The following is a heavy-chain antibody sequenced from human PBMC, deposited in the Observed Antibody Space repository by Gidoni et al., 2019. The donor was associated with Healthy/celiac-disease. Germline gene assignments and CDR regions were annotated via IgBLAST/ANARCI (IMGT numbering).Heavy chain of an antibody. J-gene: IGHJ6*02. V-gene: IGHV4-34*01. Sequence: QVQLQQWGAGLLKPSETLSLTCAVHGGSFSGYYWSWIRQPPGKGLEWIGEINHRGSTNYNPSLKSRGTISVDTSKNQFSLKLSSVTAADTAVYYCARVSQWPLNRSKYYYYGMDVWGQGTTVTVSS. CDR2: INHRGST. CDR1: GGSFSGYY. D-gene: IGHD6-19*01. CDR3: ARVSQWPLNRSKYYYYGMDV.